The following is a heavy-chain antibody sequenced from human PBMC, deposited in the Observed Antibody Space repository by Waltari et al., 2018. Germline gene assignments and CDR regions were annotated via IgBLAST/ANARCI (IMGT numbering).Heavy chain of an antibody. CDR2: ISGTGGST. Sequence: EVQLLESGGALVQPGGSLRLSCAASGFTFSNYAMSWVRQAPGKGLQGVSIISGTGGSTYYADSVKGRFTISRDNSKNTLYLQMNSLRVEDAAVYFCAKGGFGELDYWGQGTLVAVSS. CDR1: GFTFSNYA. J-gene: IGHJ4*02. CDR3: AKGGFGELDY. D-gene: IGHD3-10*01. V-gene: IGHV3-23*01.